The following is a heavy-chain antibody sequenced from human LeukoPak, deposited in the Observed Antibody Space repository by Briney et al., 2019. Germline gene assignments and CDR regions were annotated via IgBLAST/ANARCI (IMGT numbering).Heavy chain of an antibody. V-gene: IGHV4-59*01. CDR3: ARVPPGFGNWFDP. Sequence: SETLSLTCTVSGGSISSYYWSWIRQPPGKGLEWIGYIYYSGSTNYNPSLKSRVTISVDTSKNQFSLKLSSVTAADTAVYYCARVPPGFGNWFDPWGQGTLVTVSS. CDR2: IYYSGST. J-gene: IGHJ5*02. D-gene: IGHD3-9*01. CDR1: GGSISSYY.